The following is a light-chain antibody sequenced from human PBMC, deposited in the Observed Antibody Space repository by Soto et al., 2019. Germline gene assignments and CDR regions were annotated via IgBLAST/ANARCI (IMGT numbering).Light chain of an antibody. CDR3: SSYTGTTTAV. Sequence: QSALTQPPSVSGSPGQSITISCTGTSSDVGDYNYVTWYQQHPGKAPKLMIYEVGNRPSGVSDRFSGSKSGNTASLTISGLQAEDEADYYCSSYTGTTTAVFGTGTKVTVL. CDR2: EVG. J-gene: IGLJ1*01. V-gene: IGLV2-14*01. CDR1: SSDVGDYNY.